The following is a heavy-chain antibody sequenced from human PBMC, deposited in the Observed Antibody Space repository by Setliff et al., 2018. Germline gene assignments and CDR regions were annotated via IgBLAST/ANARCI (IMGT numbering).Heavy chain of an antibody. D-gene: IGHD3-10*01. V-gene: IGHV3-30*02. CDR3: AKEQEITLVPGIIPDAFDL. Sequence: GGSLRLSCAASGFTLNTYGISWVRQAPGKGLEWVTFIRSDGNKKYFGDSVRGRFSISRDNSKNTVYLQMNSLKIEDTAVYFCAKEQEITLVPGIIPDAFDLWGQGTMVTVSS. J-gene: IGHJ3*01. CDR1: GFTLNTYG. CDR2: IRSDGNKK.